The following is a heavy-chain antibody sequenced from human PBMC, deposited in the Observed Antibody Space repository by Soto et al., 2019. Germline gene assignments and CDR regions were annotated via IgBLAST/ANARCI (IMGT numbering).Heavy chain of an antibody. D-gene: IGHD6-19*01. CDR1: GFTFSSYA. CDR2: ISYDGSNK. J-gene: IGHJ5*02. V-gene: IGHV3-30-3*01. CDR3: ARDRPPLGSSGWYNWFDP. Sequence: QVQLVESGGGVVQPGRSLRLSCAASGFTFSSYAMHWVRQAPGKGLEWVAVISYDGSNKYYADSVKGRFTISRDNSKNTLYLQMNSLRAEDTAVYYCARDRPPLGSSGWYNWFDPWGQGTLVTVSS.